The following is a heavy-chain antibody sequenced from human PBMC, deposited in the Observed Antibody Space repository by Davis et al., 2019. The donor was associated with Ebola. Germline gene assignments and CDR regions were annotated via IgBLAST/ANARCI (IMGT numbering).Heavy chain of an antibody. V-gene: IGHV3-11*06. CDR1: GASVSTRGHH. Sequence: LSLTCTVSGASVSTRGHHWGWVRQAPGKGLEWVSYIDNSGYTEYAESVKGRFTSSRDNAQNSVYLQMNRLRAEDTAVYYCARGFDYNDRSGYYGMDVWGQGTTVTVSS. D-gene: IGHD3-22*01. CDR3: ARGFDYNDRSGYYGMDV. CDR2: IDNSGYT. J-gene: IGHJ6*02.